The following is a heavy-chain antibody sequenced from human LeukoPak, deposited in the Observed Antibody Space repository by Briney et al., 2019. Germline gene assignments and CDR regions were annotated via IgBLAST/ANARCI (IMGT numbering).Heavy chain of an antibody. J-gene: IGHJ4*02. V-gene: IGHV4-61*01. Sequence: SETLSLTCTVSGGSISSSSYYWSWIRQPPGKGLEWIGYIYYSGSTNYNPSLKSRVTISVDTSKNQFSLKLSSVTAADTAVYYCARETSLAGFASGLGFNYWGQGILVTVSS. CDR2: IYYSGST. CDR3: ARETSLAGFASGLGFNY. CDR1: GGSISSSSYY. D-gene: IGHD6-19*01.